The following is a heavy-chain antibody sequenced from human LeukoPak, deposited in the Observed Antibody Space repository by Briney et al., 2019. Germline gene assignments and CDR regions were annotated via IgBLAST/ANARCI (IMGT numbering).Heavy chain of an antibody. J-gene: IGHJ5*02. Sequence: PSETLSLTCTVSGGSISSSSYYWGWIRQPPGKGLEWIGSIYYSGSTYYNPSLKSRVTISVDTSKNQFSLKLSSVTAGGTAGYFCGGGGLDDFSNLFDPWGQGTLVTVFS. CDR3: GGGGLDDFSNLFDP. D-gene: IGHD3-3*01. CDR2: IYYSGST. V-gene: IGHV4-39*07. CDR1: GGSISSSSYY.